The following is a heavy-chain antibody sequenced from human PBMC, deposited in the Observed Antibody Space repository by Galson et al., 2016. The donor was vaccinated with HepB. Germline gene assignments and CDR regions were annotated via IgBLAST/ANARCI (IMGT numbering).Heavy chain of an antibody. Sequence: SVKVSCKASGFNIPTSAVQWVRQARGQRPEWLGWIVVGSGDTNYAQKFQGRVTITADESTSTAYMELSSLRSEDTAVYYCARVRDGYNKYYHYGLDVWGQGTTVTVSS. V-gene: IGHV1-58*01. CDR1: GFNIPTSA. CDR2: IVVGSGDT. CDR3: ARVRDGYNKYYHYGLDV. D-gene: IGHD5-24*01. J-gene: IGHJ6*02.